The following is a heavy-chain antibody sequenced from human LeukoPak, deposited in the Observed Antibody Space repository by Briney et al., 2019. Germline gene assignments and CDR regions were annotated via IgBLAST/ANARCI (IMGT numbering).Heavy chain of an antibody. CDR3: ARVPSFPYSSSWDYYYMDV. Sequence: SETLSLTCTVSGGSISSYYWSWIRQPPGKGLEWIGYIYYSGSTNYNPSLKSRVTISVDTSKNQFSLKLSSVTAADTAVYYCARVPSFPYSSSWDYYYMDVWGKGTTVTVSS. V-gene: IGHV4-59*01. J-gene: IGHJ6*03. D-gene: IGHD6-13*01. CDR1: GGSISSYY. CDR2: IYYSGST.